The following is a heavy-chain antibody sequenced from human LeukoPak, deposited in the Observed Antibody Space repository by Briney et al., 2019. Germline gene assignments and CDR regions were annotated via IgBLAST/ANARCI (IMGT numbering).Heavy chain of an antibody. CDR2: INHSGST. J-gene: IGHJ4*02. CDR1: GGSFSGYY. Sequence: SETLSLTCAVYGGSFSGYYWSWIRQPPGKGLEWIGEINHSGSTNYNPSLKSRVTISVDTSKNQFSLQLNSVTPEDTAVYYCARDQDSSSWYFNFDYWGQGTLVTVSS. V-gene: IGHV4-34*01. CDR3: ARDQDSSSWYFNFDY. D-gene: IGHD6-13*01.